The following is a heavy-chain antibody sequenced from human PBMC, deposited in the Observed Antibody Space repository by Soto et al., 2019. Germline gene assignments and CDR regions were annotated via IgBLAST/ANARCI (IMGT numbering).Heavy chain of an antibody. D-gene: IGHD2-15*01. V-gene: IGHV4-39*01. CDR1: GGSISSSSYY. J-gene: IGHJ5*02. Sequence: SETLSLTCTVSGGSISSSSYYWGWIRQPPGKGLQWIGSIYYSGSTYYNPSLKSRVTISVDTSKNQFSLKLSSVTAADTAVYYCARLIPYCSGGSCYSPWFDPWGQGTLVTVSS. CDR3: ARLIPYCSGGSCYSPWFDP. CDR2: IYYSGST.